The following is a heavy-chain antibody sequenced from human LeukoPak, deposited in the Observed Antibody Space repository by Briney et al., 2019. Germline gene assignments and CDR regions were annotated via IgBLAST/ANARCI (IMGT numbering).Heavy chain of an antibody. Sequence: GGSLKLSCAASGFTFDDYGMSWVRQAPGKGLEWVSGINWNGGSTGYADSVKGRFTISRDNAKNSLYLQMNSLRAEDTALYYCARDTSSSYGSGSDYWGQGTLVTVSS. D-gene: IGHD3-10*01. V-gene: IGHV3-20*04. CDR2: INWNGGST. CDR1: GFTFDDYG. J-gene: IGHJ4*02. CDR3: ARDTSSSYGSGSDY.